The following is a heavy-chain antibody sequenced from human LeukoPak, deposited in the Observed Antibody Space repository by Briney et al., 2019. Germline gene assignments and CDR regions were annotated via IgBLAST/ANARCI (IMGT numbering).Heavy chain of an antibody. V-gene: IGHV1-18*01. D-gene: IGHD3-3*01. Sequence: GASVKVSCKASGYTFTSYGISWVRQAPGQGLEWMGWISAYNGNTNYAQKLQGRVTMTTDTSTSTAYMELRSLRSDDTAVYYCARVPYYDFWSGYGDYWGQGTLVTASS. CDR3: ARVPYYDFWSGYGDY. CDR1: GYTFTSYG. CDR2: ISAYNGNT. J-gene: IGHJ4*02.